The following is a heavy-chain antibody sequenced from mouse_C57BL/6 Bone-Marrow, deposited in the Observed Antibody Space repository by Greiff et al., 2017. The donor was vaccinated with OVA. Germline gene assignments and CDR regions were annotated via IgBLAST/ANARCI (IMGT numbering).Heavy chain of an antibody. Sequence: QVQLQQSGAELVRPGASVKLSCKASGYTFTDYYINWVKQRPGQGLEWIARIYPGSGNTYYNEKFKGKATLTAEKSSSTAYMLLSSLTSRDSAVYFWAKSRYYGSSFAMDYWGQGTSVTVSS. CDR1: GYTFTDYY. J-gene: IGHJ4*01. V-gene: IGHV1-76*01. D-gene: IGHD1-1*01. CDR3: AKSRYYGSSFAMDY. CDR2: IYPGSGNT.